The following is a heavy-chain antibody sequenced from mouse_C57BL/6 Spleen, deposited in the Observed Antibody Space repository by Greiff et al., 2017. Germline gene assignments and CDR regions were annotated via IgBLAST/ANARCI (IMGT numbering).Heavy chain of an antibody. CDR2: IDPSDSYT. V-gene: IGHV1-59*01. CDR3: ARGRDYGSGDMDY. D-gene: IGHD1-1*01. Sequence: VQLQQPGAELVRPGASVKLSCKASGYTFTSYWMHWVKQRPGQGLEWIGLIDPSDSYTNYNQKFKGKATLTVDTSSSTAYMQLSSLTSEDSAIDSGARGRDYGSGDMDYWGQGTSVTVSS. J-gene: IGHJ4*01. CDR1: GYTFTSYW.